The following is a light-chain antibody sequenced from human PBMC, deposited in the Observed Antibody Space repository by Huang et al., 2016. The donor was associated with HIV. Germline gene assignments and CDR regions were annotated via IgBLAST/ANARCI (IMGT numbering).Light chain of an antibody. V-gene: IGKV1-NL1*01. CDR1: QAIDNS. J-gene: IGKJ4*01. CDR3: QQYYRTRLT. CDR2: AAS. Sequence: DIQMTQSPSSLSASVGDRVTFTCRASQAIDNSLAWYQQKPGKSPKLLVYAASRVQSGVPSRFSGSRSGSDYTLTISSLQPEDFGTYYCQQYYRTRLTFGGGTRVEIK.